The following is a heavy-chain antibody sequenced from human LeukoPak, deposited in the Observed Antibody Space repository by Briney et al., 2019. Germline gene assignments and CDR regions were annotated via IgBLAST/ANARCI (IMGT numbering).Heavy chain of an antibody. J-gene: IGHJ6*03. CDR1: GGSISSYY. D-gene: IGHD3-16*01. Sequence: SETLSLTCTVSGGSISSYYWSWIRQPPGKGLECIGDINHSGSTNYNPSLKSRVTISVDTSKNQFSLKVSSVTAADTAVYYCARVKDPGGYYYYYYMDIWGKGNTVTVSS. V-gene: IGHV4-34*01. CDR3: ARVKDPGGYYYYYYMDI. CDR2: INHSGST.